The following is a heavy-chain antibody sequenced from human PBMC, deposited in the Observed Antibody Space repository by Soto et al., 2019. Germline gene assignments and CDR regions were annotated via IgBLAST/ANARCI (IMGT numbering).Heavy chain of an antibody. CDR1: GFTFSSYA. Sequence: GGSLRLSCAASGFTFSSYAMSWVRQAPGKGLEWVSAISGSGGSTYYADSVKGRFTISRDNSKNTLYLQMNSLRAEDTAVYYCAKSKGDFPYYYYGMDVWGQGTTVTVSS. D-gene: IGHD3-3*01. CDR3: AKSKGDFPYYYYGMDV. CDR2: ISGSGGST. V-gene: IGHV3-23*01. J-gene: IGHJ6*02.